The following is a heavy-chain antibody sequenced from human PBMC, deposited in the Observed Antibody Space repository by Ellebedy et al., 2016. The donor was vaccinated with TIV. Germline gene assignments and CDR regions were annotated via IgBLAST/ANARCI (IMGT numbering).Heavy chain of an antibody. CDR3: AREVVVVPAAIYHWFDP. CDR2: IYYSGST. Sequence: SETLSLTXTVSGGSISSGGYYWSWIRQHPGKGLEWIGYIYYSGSTYYNPSLKSRVTISVDTSKNQFSLKLSSVTAADTAVYYCAREVVVVPAAIYHWFDPWGQGTLVTVSS. V-gene: IGHV4-31*03. J-gene: IGHJ5*02. CDR1: GGSISSGGYY. D-gene: IGHD2-2*02.